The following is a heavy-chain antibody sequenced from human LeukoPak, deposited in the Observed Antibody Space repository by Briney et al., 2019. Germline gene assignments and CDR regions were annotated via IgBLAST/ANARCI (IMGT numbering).Heavy chain of an antibody. CDR1: GYTFTSYD. CDR3: ARELASTPDYDSSGPTGF. J-gene: IGHJ4*02. CDR2: MNPNSGNT. Sequence: GASVKVSCKASGYTFTSYDINWVRQATGQGLEWMGWMNPNSGNTGYAQKFQGRVTMTRNTSISTAYLDLGSLRSEDTAVYYCARELASTPDYDSSGPTGFWGQGTLVTVSS. D-gene: IGHD3-22*01. V-gene: IGHV1-8*01.